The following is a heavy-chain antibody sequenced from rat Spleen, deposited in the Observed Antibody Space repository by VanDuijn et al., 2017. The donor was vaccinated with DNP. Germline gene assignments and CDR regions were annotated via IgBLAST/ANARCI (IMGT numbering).Heavy chain of an antibody. CDR3: ARWTRYFDY. Sequence: EVQLQESGSGLVKPSQSLSLTCSVTGSSITSNYWGWIRKFPGNKMEYIGHISYRGSTNYNPSLKSRISITRNTSKNHFFLHLNSVTTEDTATYYCARWTRYFDYWGQGVMVTVSS. D-gene: IGHD1-7*01. V-gene: IGHV3-1*01. J-gene: IGHJ2*01. CDR2: ISYRGST. CDR1: GSSITSNY.